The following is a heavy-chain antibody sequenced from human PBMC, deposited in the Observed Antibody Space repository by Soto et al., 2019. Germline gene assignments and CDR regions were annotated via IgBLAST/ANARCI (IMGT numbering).Heavy chain of an antibody. V-gene: IGHV3-30-3*01. CDR1: GFTFSSYA. Sequence: QVQLVESGGGVVQPGRSLRLSCAASGFTFSSYAMHWVRQAPGKGLEWVAVISYDGSNKYYADSVKGRFTISRDNSKNTLYLQMNSLRAEDTAVYYCARAGLSWGQGTLVTVSS. CDR3: ARAGLS. CDR2: ISYDGSNK. J-gene: IGHJ5*02.